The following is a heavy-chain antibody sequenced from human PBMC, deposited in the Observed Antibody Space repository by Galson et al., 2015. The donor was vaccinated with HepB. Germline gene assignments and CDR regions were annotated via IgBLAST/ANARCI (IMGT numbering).Heavy chain of an antibody. D-gene: IGHD2-15*01. CDR3: MRDGIYCSGGFCHPY. CDR1: GFTFSNYG. J-gene: IGHJ4*02. Sequence: SLRLSCAASGFTFSNYGMSWVRQAPGKGLEWVSGISGNGRKTQYSDSVKGRFTISRDNAENSLYLQMNSLRADDTAIYYCMRDGIYCSGGFCHPYWGQGTLFTVSS. CDR2: ISGNGRKT. V-gene: IGHV3-48*03.